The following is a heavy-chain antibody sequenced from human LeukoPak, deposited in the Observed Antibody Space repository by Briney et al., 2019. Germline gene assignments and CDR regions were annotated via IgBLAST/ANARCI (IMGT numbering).Heavy chain of an antibody. Sequence: GGSLRLSCAASGLTFSSYAMHWVRQAPGKGLEWVAVISYDGSNKYYADSVKGRFTISRDNSKNTLYLQMNSLRAEDTAVYYCARVEGYSSCFDYWGQGTLVTVSS. V-gene: IGHV3-30-3*01. CDR1: GLTFSSYA. J-gene: IGHJ4*02. CDR3: ARVEGYSSCFDY. CDR2: ISYDGSNK. D-gene: IGHD6-13*01.